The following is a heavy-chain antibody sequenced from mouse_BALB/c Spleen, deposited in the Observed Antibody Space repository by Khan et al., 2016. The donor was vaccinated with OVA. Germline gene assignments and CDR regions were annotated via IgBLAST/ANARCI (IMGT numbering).Heavy chain of an antibody. CDR2: ISGDSTTI. J-gene: IGHJ2*01. CDR3: TGSYFFGDYFDH. Sequence: EVQLVESGGGLVQPGGSRKLSCVASGFTFSSFGMHWVRQAPEKELEWVAYISGDSTTIYYTDTVQGRFTISRDNPRNTLFLQMTSLRSEDMAMYYCTGSYFFGDYFDHWGQGTTLTVSS. V-gene: IGHV5-17*02. D-gene: IGHD1-1*01. CDR1: GFTFSSFG.